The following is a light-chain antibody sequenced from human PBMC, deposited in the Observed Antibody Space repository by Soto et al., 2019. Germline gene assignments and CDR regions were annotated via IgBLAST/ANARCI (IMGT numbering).Light chain of an antibody. J-gene: IGLJ2*01. CDR3: QTWGTGIHVV. Sequence: QPVLTQSPSASASLGASVKLTCTLSSGHSSYAIAWHQQQPEKGPRYLMKLDSDGSHTKGDAIPDRFSGSSSGAERYLTISSLQYEDEADDNCQTWGTGIHVVCGGGTQLTVL. CDR2: LDSDGSH. CDR1: SGHSSYA. V-gene: IGLV4-69*01.